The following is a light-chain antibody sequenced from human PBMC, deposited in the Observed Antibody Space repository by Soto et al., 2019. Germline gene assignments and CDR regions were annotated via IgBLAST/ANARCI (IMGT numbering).Light chain of an antibody. CDR1: SSDVGSYNL. J-gene: IGLJ1*01. CDR3: CSYAGSSTYV. CDR2: GGS. V-gene: IGLV2-23*01. Sequence: QSALTQPASVSGSPGQSITISCTGTSSDVGSYNLVSWYQKHPGQAPKVMIYGGSKRPSGVTNRFSGSQSGNTASLTISGVQAEDEADYYCCSYAGSSTYVFGTGTKVTVL.